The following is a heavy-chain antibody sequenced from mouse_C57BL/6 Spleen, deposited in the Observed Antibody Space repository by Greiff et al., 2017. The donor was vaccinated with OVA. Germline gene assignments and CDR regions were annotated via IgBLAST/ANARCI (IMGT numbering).Heavy chain of an antibody. J-gene: IGHJ3*01. CDR2: IDPSDSYT. D-gene: IGHD2-1*01. CDR3: ARSEGNYGAY. Sequence: VQLQQPGAELVRPGTSVKLSCKASGYTFTSYWMHWVKQRPGQGLEWIGVIDPSDSYTNYNQKFKGKATLTVDTSSSTAYMQLSSLTSEDSAVYYCARSEGNYGAYWGQGTLVTVSA. CDR1: GYTFTSYW. V-gene: IGHV1-59*01.